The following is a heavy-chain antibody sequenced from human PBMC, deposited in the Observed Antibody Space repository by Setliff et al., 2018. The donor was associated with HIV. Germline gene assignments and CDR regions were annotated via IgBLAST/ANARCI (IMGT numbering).Heavy chain of an antibody. V-gene: IGHV4-38-2*01. CDR1: GFSISSRYY. CDR2: IDASANT. J-gene: IGHJ4*02. CDR3: ARHHSGGYYSLDY. D-gene: IGHD3-22*01. Sequence: PSETLSLTCDVSGFSISSRYYWAWIRQAPGKGLEWIGCIDASANTYYIPSLKSRATISIDTSKNQFSLKLSSVTAADTAVYYCARHHSGGYYSLDYWGQGTLVTVSS.